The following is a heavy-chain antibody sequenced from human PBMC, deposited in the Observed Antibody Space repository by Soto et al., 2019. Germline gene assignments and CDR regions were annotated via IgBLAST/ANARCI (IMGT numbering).Heavy chain of an antibody. CDR2: IYYTGST. CDR1: GGSISGGPYY. D-gene: IGHD2-15*01. Sequence: QVQLQESGPGLVKPSQTLSLTCTVSGGSISGGPYYWTCIRQHPVSVLEWIGYIYYTGSTYYNPSLKNRVIMSVDTSNNQLSLKLSSVTAADTAVYFSARGSGMVGVPTAKDPHYYYMDLWGQGTMVTVSS. J-gene: IGHJ6*03. CDR3: ARGSGMVGVPTAKDPHYYYMDL. V-gene: IGHV4-31*03.